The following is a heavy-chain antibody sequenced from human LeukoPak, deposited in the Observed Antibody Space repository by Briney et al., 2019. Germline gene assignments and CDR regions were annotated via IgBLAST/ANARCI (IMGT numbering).Heavy chain of an antibody. CDR2: INPNSGGT. D-gene: IGHD6-19*01. V-gene: IGHV1-2*06. Sequence: ASVKVSCKTSGYTFTGCYMHWVRQAPGQGPEWMGRINPNSGGTNYAQKFQGRVTMTRDTSISTAYMELSRLRSDDTAVYYCARDNGGWVLKDWGQGTLVTVSS. CDR3: ARDNGGWVLKD. J-gene: IGHJ4*02. CDR1: GYTFTGCY.